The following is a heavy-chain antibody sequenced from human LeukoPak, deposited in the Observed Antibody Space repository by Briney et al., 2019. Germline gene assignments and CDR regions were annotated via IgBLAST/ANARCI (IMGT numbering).Heavy chain of an antibody. V-gene: IGHV3-23*01. CDR2: ISGSGGST. D-gene: IGHD6-6*01. Sequence: GGSLRLSCAAPGFTFSSYAMSWVRQAPGKGLEWVSAISGSGGSTYYAGSVKGRFTISRDNSKNTLYLQMNSLRAEDTAVYYCARHRSSWLIDYWGQGTLVTVSS. CDR3: ARHRSSWLIDY. J-gene: IGHJ4*02. CDR1: GFTFSSYA.